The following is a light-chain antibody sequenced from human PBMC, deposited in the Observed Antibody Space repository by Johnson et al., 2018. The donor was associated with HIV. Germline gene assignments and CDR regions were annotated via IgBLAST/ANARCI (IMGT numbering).Light chain of an antibody. V-gene: IGLV1-51*01. Sequence: SVLTQPPSVSAAPGQKVTISCSGSSSNLGNNYVSWYQQLPGTAPKLLIYDNNKRPSGIPDRLSGSKSGTSATLGITGLQTGDEADYYCGTWDISLNAYVFGTGTTVTVL. J-gene: IGLJ1*01. CDR3: GTWDISLNAYV. CDR2: DNN. CDR1: SSNLGNNY.